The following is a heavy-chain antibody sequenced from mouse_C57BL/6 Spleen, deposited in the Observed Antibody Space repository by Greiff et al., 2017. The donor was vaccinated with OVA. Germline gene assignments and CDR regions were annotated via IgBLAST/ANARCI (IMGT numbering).Heavy chain of an antibody. J-gene: IGHJ1*03. CDR2: IDPSDSYT. V-gene: IGHV1-59*01. D-gene: IGHD1-1*01. CDR1: GYTFTSYW. CDR3: ARGATVGYFDV. Sequence: QVQLQQPGAELVRPGTSVTLSCKASGYTFTSYWMHWVKQRPGRGLEWIGVIDPSDSYTNYNPNLKSQTTLTVDTSSSPAYMQLSSLTSEDSAVYYCARGATVGYFDVGGTGTTVTVSS.